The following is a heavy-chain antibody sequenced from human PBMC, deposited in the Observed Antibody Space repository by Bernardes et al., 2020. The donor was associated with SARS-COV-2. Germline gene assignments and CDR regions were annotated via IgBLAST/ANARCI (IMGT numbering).Heavy chain of an antibody. Sequence: ASVKVSCKASGYTFTAYYMHWVRQAPGQGLEWMGWIHPNSGDTNYAQTFKGRVTMTRDTSISTAYMELSALTSDDTAVYYCAAVTWSQRDGFVFWGQGTVVTVSS. D-gene: IGHD1-26*01. CDR3: AAVTWSQRDGFVF. CDR1: GYTFTAYY. V-gene: IGHV1-2*02. CDR2: IHPNSGDT. J-gene: IGHJ3*01.